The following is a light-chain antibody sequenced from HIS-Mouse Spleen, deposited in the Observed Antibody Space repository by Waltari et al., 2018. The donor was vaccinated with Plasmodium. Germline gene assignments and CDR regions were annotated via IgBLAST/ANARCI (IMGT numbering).Light chain of an antibody. V-gene: IGLV2-23*03. CDR2: EGS. CDR3: CSYAGSSTFV. J-gene: IGLJ3*02. CDR1: SSDVGSYHL. Sequence: QSALTQPASVSGSPGQSITISCTGTSSDVGSYHLVSWYQQHPGKAPKLMVYEGSKRPSGVANRFSGSKSGNTASLTISGLQAEDEADYYGCSYAGSSTFVFGGGTKLTVL.